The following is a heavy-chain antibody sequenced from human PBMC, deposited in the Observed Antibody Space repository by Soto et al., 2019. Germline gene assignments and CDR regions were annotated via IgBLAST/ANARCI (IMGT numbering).Heavy chain of an antibody. Sequence: RGSLRLSCAASGFTFSSYAMSWVRQAPGKGLEWVSAISGSGGSTYYADSVKGRFTISRDNSKNTLYLQMNSLRAEDTAVYYCAKGVGITIFGVVTHLAFDIWGQGTMVTVSS. CDR1: GFTFSSYA. CDR2: ISGSGGST. D-gene: IGHD3-3*01. CDR3: AKGVGITIFGVVTHLAFDI. V-gene: IGHV3-23*01. J-gene: IGHJ3*02.